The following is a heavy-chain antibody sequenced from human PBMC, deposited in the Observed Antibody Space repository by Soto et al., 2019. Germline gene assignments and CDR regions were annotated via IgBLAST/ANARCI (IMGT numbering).Heavy chain of an antibody. D-gene: IGHD2-15*01. Sequence: GASVKVSCKASGYTFTSYGISWVRQAPGQGLEWMGWISPYNGNTNFAQTLQGRVTMTTDTSTSTAYMELRSLRSDDTAVYYCARYCSGGSCYHLNWFDPWGQGTLVTVSS. CDR2: ISPYNGNT. J-gene: IGHJ5*02. V-gene: IGHV1-18*01. CDR1: GYTFTSYG. CDR3: ARYCSGGSCYHLNWFDP.